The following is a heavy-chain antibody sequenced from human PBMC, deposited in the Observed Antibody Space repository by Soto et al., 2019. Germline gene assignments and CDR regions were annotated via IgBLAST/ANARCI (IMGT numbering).Heavy chain of an antibody. J-gene: IGHJ4*02. CDR2: VYYSGST. V-gene: IGHV4-61*08. D-gene: IGHD6-19*01. CDR1: GDSVSSGDYY. CDR3: ARDLALAGNY. Sequence: SETLSLTCTVSGDSVSSGDYYWSWMRQPPGKGLQWIGHVYYSGSTNYNPSLKSRVTISVDTSKNQFSLKLRSVTAGDTAVYYCARDLALAGNYWGQGALVTVSS.